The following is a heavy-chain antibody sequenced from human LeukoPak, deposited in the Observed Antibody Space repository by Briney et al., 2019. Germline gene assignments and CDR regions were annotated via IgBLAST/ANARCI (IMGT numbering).Heavy chain of an antibody. CDR2: IYYSGST. J-gene: IGHJ4*02. V-gene: IGHV4-59*01. Sequence: SETLSLTCTVSGGSISSYYWSWIRQPPGKGLEWIGYIYYSGSTNYNPSLKSRVTISVDTSKNQFSLKLSSVTAADTAVYYCARLKGDYWGQGTLVTVSS. CDR1: GGSISSYY. CDR3: ARLKGDY.